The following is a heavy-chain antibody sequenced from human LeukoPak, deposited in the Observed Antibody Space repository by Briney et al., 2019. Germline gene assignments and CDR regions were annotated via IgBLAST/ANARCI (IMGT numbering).Heavy chain of an antibody. Sequence: SETLSLTCTVSGGSISSYYWSWIRQPPGKGLEWIGYIYYSGSTNYNPSLKSRVTISVDTSKNQFSLKLSSVTAADTAVYYCARQVVPAAIRDLIYYYYYYMDVWGKGTTVTISS. D-gene: IGHD2-2*01. V-gene: IGHV4-59*01. CDR2: IYYSGST. CDR1: GGSISSYY. J-gene: IGHJ6*03. CDR3: ARQVVPAAIRDLIYYYYYYMDV.